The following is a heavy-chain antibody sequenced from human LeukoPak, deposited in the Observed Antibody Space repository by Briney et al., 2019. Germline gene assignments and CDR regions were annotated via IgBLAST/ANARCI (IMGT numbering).Heavy chain of an antibody. CDR3: ARARGGGSDPTLDDY. J-gene: IGHJ4*02. CDR1: GYTFTSYG. Sequence: GASVKVSCKASGYTFTSYGISWVRQAPGQGLEWMGWISAYNGNTNYAQKLQGRVTMTTDTSTSTAYMELRSLRSDDTAVYYCARARGGGSDPTLDDYWGQGTLVTVSS. D-gene: IGHD2-15*01. CDR2: ISAYNGNT. V-gene: IGHV1-18*01.